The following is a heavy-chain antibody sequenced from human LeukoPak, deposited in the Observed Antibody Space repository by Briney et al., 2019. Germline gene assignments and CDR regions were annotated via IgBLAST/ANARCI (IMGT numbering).Heavy chain of an antibody. CDR2: ISTSSSRI. J-gene: IGHJ5*02. D-gene: IGHD4-17*01. Sequence: PGGSLRLSCAASGFSFSSYSMNWVRQAPGKGLEWVSFISTSSSRIYYADSVKGRLTISRDNAKNSLYLQMDSLRDEDTAVYYCARGETSVTSYLQPWGQGTLVTVSS. V-gene: IGHV3-48*02. CDR3: ARGETSVTSYLQP. CDR1: GFSFSSYS.